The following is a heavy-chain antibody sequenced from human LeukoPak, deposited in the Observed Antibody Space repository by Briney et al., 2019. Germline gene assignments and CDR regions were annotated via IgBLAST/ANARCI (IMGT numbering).Heavy chain of an antibody. J-gene: IGHJ3*02. CDR2: IYTSGST. CDR3: ARVIHWAFDI. V-gene: IGHV4-61*02. Sequence: SETLSLTCTVSGGSISSSSYYWGWIRQPAGKGLEWIGRIYTSGSTNYNPSLKSRVTISVDTSKNQFSLKLSSVTAADTAVYYCARVIHWAFDIWGQGTMVTVSS. D-gene: IGHD2/OR15-2a*01. CDR1: GGSISSSSYY.